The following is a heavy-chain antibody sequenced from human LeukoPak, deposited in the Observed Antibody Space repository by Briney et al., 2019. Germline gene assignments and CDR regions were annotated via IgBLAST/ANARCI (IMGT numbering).Heavy chain of an antibody. Sequence: PSETLSLTCTVSGGSISSYYWSWIRQPPGKGLEWIGYIYYSGSTNYNPSLKSRVTISVDTSKNQFSLKLRSLAAAHTAVDSLSGVHRLVPGPFQTWGQGTMFTVSS. J-gene: IGHJ3*02. CDR3: SGVHRLVPGPFQT. CDR2: IYYSGST. CDR1: GGSISSYY. D-gene: IGHD6-6*01. V-gene: IGHV4-59*01.